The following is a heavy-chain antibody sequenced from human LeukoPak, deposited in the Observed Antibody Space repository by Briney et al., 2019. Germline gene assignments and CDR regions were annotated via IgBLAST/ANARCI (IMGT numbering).Heavy chain of an antibody. D-gene: IGHD3-3*01. CDR3: ARGHRRTVFGVVIRTLGAFDI. CDR2: VSSDGSKK. J-gene: IGHJ3*02. CDR1: GFTFSNFA. Sequence: GGSLRLSCAASGFTFSNFAIHWVRQAPDKGLEWVAVVSSDGSKKYYADSVKGRFIISRDNSKNTLSLQMNSLRTDDTAVYYCARGHRRTVFGVVIRTLGAFDIWGQGTMVTVSS. V-gene: IGHV3-30*04.